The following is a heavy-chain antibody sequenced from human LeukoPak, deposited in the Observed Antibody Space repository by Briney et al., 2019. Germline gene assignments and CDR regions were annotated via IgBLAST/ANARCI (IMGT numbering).Heavy chain of an antibody. CDR2: ISASAATI. CDR1: GFTFSSYE. CDR3: ARAGSSRRYYFDY. V-gene: IGHV3-48*03. D-gene: IGHD1-26*01. Sequence: PGGSLRLSCAASGFTFSSYEMNWVRQAPGKGLEWVSYISASAATIYSADSVKGRFTISRDNAKNSLYLRLTSLRAEDTAVYYCARAGSSRRYYFDYWGQGTVVTVSS. J-gene: IGHJ4*02.